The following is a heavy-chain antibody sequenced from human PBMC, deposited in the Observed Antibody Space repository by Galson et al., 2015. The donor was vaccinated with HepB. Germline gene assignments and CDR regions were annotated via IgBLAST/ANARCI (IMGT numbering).Heavy chain of an antibody. Sequence: SLRLSCAGSGFTFSHFWMHWVRQAPGEGLVWISRTNTDGTSTVYADSVKGRFTLSRDNAKNTVYLQMSGLRAEDTAVYYCARSTKTTITTNRNWYFDLWGRGSLVTGSS. V-gene: IGHV3-74*01. J-gene: IGHJ2*01. D-gene: IGHD4-11*01. CDR3: ARSTKTTITTNRNWYFDL. CDR2: TNTDGTST. CDR1: GFTFSHFW.